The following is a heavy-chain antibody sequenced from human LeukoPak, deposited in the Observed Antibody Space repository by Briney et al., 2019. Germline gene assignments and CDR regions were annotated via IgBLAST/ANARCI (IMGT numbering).Heavy chain of an antibody. CDR2: IYSSGST. Sequence: SETLSLTCTVSGASISGSGYYWGWIRQPPGKGLEWIGSIYSSGSTYYNASLQSRVTISIETSKNQISMRLNSVTAADTAMYYCAKSGGYGLIDYWGQGTLVTVSS. CDR3: AKSGGYGLIDY. CDR1: GASISGSGYY. D-gene: IGHD1-26*01. J-gene: IGHJ4*02. V-gene: IGHV4-39*01.